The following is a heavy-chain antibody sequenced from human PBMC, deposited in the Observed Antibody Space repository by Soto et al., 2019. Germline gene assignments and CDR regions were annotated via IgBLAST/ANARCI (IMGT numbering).Heavy chain of an antibody. V-gene: IGHV4-59*01. CDR1: GGSISSYL. D-gene: IGHD3-10*01. CDR3: AREAEYAFDI. J-gene: IGHJ3*02. Sequence: ETLSLTCTVSGGSISSYLWSWIRQPPGKGLEWIGYIYYSGSANYNPSLKSRVTMSVDTSKNQFSLKLSSVTAADTAVYYCAREAEYAFDIWGQGTMVTVSS. CDR2: IYYSGSA.